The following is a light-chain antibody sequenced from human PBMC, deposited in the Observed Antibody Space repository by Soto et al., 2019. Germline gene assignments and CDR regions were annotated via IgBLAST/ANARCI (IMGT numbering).Light chain of an antibody. V-gene: IGKV3-20*01. CDR1: QSVSSSY. Sequence: EIVRTQAPATLSLSPGERATLSCRASQSVSSSYLAWYQQKPGQAPRLLIYGASSRATGIPDRFSGSGSGTDFTLTISRLEPEDFAVYYCQQYGSSPTWTFGQGTKVDIK. J-gene: IGKJ1*01. CDR3: QQYGSSPTWT. CDR2: GAS.